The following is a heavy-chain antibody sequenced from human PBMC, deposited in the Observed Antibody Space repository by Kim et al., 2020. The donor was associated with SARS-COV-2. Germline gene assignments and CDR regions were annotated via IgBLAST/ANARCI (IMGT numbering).Heavy chain of an antibody. CDR2: TYYRSKWYN. J-gene: IGHJ4*02. V-gene: IGHV6-1*01. Sequence: SQTLSLTCAISGDSVSSNSAAWNWIRQSPSRGLEWLGRTYYRSKWYNDYAVSVKSRININPDTYNNQFSLQLNSVTPEDTAVYYCARDTCSGGSCLDSFDYWEQGTLVTGSS. D-gene: IGHD2-15*01. CDR1: GDSVSSNSAA. CDR3: ARDTCSGGSCLDSFDY.